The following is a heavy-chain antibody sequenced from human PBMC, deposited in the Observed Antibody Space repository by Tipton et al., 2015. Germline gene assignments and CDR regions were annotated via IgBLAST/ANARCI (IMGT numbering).Heavy chain of an antibody. CDR1: GGSVTSNNYF. Sequence: TLSLTCSVSGGSVTSNNYFWSWIRQPPGKGLEWIGYTFHSGSTSYNTSLRSRVFISIDTSKNQFSLKLNSVTAADTAVYYCARGGAGYYYDSVGYLSWGQGTLVTVSS. V-gene: IGHV4-61*01. CDR2: TFHSGST. D-gene: IGHD3-22*01. CDR3: ARGGAGYYYDSVGYLS. J-gene: IGHJ5*02.